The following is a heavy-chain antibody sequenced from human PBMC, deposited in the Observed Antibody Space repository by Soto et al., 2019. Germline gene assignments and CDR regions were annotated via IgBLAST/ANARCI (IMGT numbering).Heavy chain of an antibody. D-gene: IGHD3-3*01. Sequence: ASVKVSCKASGYTFTSHGISWVRQAPGQGLEWMGWISAYNGNTNYAQKLQGRVTMTTDTSTSTAYMELRSLRSDDTAVYYCARHFENYDFWSGYYKYYFDYWGQGTLVTVSS. CDR3: ARHFENYDFWSGYYKYYFDY. CDR2: ISAYNGNT. CDR1: GYTFTSHG. J-gene: IGHJ4*02. V-gene: IGHV1-18*01.